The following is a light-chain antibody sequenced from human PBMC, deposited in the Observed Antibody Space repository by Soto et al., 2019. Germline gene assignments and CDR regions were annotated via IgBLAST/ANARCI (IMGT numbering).Light chain of an antibody. CDR2: DVT. Sequence: QSALTQPASVSGSPGQSITVSCTGTSSDIGRYDYVSWYQQHPGKVPKLLIYDVTNRPSGVSNRFSGSKSGNTASLTISGLQAEDEADYYCTSFTTAYTHVFGTGTKLTV. V-gene: IGLV2-14*03. CDR3: TSFTTAYTHV. CDR1: SSDIGRYDY. J-gene: IGLJ1*01.